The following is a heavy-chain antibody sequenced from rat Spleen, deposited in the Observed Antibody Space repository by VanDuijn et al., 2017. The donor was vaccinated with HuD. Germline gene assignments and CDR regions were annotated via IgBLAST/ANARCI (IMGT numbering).Heavy chain of an antibody. Sequence: EVQLVESGGGLVQPGRSLKLSCAASGFTFSDYNMAWVRQAPKKGLEWVATISNDGSSTYYRDSVKGRFTVSRDNAKSTLYLQMDSLRSEDTATYYCTTYPFSYWGQGTLVTVSS. CDR2: ISNDGSST. CDR1: GFTFSDYN. D-gene: IGHD1-2*01. V-gene: IGHV5-7*01. CDR3: TTYPFSY. J-gene: IGHJ3*01.